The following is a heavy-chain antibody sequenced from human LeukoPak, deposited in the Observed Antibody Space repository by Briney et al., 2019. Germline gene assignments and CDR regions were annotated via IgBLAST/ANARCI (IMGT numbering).Heavy chain of an antibody. D-gene: IGHD5-18*01. J-gene: IGHJ4*02. V-gene: IGHV1-69*05. Sequence: ASVKVSCKASGGTFSSYAISWVRHAPEQGLEWMGRIIPIFGTANYAQKSQGRVTITTDESTSTAYMELSSLRSEDTAVYYCAIGKVSYGYGDRLTVCYWGQGTLVTVSS. CDR2: IIPIFGTA. CDR1: GGTFSSYA. CDR3: AIGKVSYGYGDRLTVCY.